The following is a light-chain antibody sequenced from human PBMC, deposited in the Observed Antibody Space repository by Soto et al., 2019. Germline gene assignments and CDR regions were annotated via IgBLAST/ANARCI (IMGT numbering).Light chain of an antibody. CDR3: QQSYGTPWT. Sequence: DIQMTQSPSSLSASVGDRVTITCRASQIINPYLNWYQQRLGKAPKLLIYAASTLQSGVPSRFRGSASGTDFTLTISGLQPEDFGTYFCQQSYGTPWTFGQGTKVEI. J-gene: IGKJ1*01. V-gene: IGKV1-39*01. CDR2: AAS. CDR1: QIINPY.